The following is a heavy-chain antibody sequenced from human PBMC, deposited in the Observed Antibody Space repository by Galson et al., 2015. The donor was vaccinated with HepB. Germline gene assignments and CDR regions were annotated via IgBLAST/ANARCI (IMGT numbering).Heavy chain of an antibody. CDR2: IPYDGSNK. V-gene: IGHV3-30-3*01. CDR3: ARGGTGELLWFGAKFDY. D-gene: IGHD3-10*01. CDR1: GFTFSSYA. Sequence: SLRLSCASSGFTFSSYAMHWVRQAPGKGLEWVAVIPYDGSNKYYADSVKGRFTISRDNSKNTLYLQMNSLRAEDTAVYYCARGGTGELLWFGAKFDYWGQGTLVTVSS. J-gene: IGHJ4*02.